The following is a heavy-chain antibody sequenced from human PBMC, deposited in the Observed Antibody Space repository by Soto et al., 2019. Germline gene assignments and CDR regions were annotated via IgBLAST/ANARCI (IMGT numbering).Heavy chain of an antibody. CDR2: ISYDGSNK. CDR1: GFTFSSYG. CDR3: AKDREVLWFGELLDAFDI. V-gene: IGHV3-30*18. J-gene: IGHJ3*02. Sequence: GESLKISCAASGFTFSSYGMHWVRQAPGKGLEWVAVISYDGSNKYYADSVKGRFTISRDNSKNTLYLQMNSLRAEDTAVYYCAKDREVLWFGELLDAFDIWGQGTMVTVSS. D-gene: IGHD3-10*01.